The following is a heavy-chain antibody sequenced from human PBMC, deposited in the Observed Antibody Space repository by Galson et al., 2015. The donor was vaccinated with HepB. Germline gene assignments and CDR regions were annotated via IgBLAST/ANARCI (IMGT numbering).Heavy chain of an antibody. V-gene: IGHV6-1*01. CDR2: TYYRSKWYN. D-gene: IGHD1-26*01. CDR3: ARGDVGDRFHAEYFQH. CDR1: GDSVSSNSAA. J-gene: IGHJ1*01. Sequence: CAISGDSVSSNSAAWNWIRQSPSRGLEWLGRTYYRSKWYNDYAVSVKSRITINPDTSKNQFSLQLNSVTPEDTAVYYCARGDVGDRFHAEYFQHWGQGTLVTVSS.